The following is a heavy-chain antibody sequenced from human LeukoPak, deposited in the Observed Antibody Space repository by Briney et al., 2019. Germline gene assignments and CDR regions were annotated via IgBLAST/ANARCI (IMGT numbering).Heavy chain of an antibody. CDR3: AKDLQWIAVAGRIVGATTTEELFDY. V-gene: IGHV3-23*01. J-gene: IGHJ4*02. Sequence: GGSLRLSCAASGFTFSSYAMSWVRQAPGKGLEWVSAISGSGGSTYYADSVKGRFTISRDNSKNTLYLQMNSLRAEDTAVYYCAKDLQWIAVAGRIVGATTTEELFDYWGQGTLVTVSS. D-gene: IGHD1-26*01. CDR2: ISGSGGST. CDR1: GFTFSSYA.